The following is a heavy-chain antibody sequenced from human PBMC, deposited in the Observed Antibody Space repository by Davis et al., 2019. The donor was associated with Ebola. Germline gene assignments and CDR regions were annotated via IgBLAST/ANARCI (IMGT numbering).Heavy chain of an antibody. D-gene: IGHD5-18*01. V-gene: IGHV1-2*06. CDR1: GYTFSAHY. J-gene: IGHJ5*02. CDR3: ARGHTYGRWDDWYDP. CDR2: INPNFGGK. Sequence: ASVKVSCKASGYTFSAHYIHWVRQAPGQGLEWMGRINPNFGGKIYAQKFQDRVTMTIDTSISTVYMELDRLRSDDTAVYYCARGHTYGRWDDWYDPWGQGTLVTVSS.